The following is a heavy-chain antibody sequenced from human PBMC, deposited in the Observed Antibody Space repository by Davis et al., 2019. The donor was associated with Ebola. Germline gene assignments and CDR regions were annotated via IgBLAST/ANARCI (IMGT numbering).Heavy chain of an antibody. CDR1: GGTFSYYA. J-gene: IGHJ4*02. CDR3: ARRRATVTTAGTDYFDY. CDR2: IIPIVGST. Sequence: SVKVSCKASGGTFSYYAVDWARQAPGQGLEWMGSIIPIVGSTKYAQPFQDRVTITADKSTGTAFMEVGSLTSQDTAVYYCARRRATVTTAGTDYFDYWGQGSLVSVSS. D-gene: IGHD4-11*01. V-gene: IGHV1-69*04.